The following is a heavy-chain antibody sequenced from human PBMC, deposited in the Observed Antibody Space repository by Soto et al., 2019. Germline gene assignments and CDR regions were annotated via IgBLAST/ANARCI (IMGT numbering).Heavy chain of an antibody. J-gene: IGHJ4*02. V-gene: IGHV4-59*08. CDR2: IYYSGST. CDR1: GGSISSYY. CDR3: ARLTTSSSPF. Sequence: SETLSLTCTVSGGSISSYYWSWIRQPPGKGLEWIGYIYYSGSTNYNPSLKSRVTISVDTSKNQFSLKLSSVTAADTAVYYCARLTTSSSPFWGQGILVTVSS. D-gene: IGHD6-13*01.